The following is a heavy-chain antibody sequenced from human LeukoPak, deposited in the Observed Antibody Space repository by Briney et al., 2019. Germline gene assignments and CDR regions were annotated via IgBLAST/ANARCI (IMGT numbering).Heavy chain of an antibody. V-gene: IGHV1-69*01. Sequence: GASVKVSCKASGGTFGSYAISWVRQAPGQGLEWMGGIIPIFGTANYAQKFQGRVTITADESTSTAYMELSSLRSEDTAVYYCARDSIYEYCSGGSCLTLDYWGQGTLVTVSS. CDR1: GGTFGSYA. D-gene: IGHD2-15*01. J-gene: IGHJ4*02. CDR3: ARDSIYEYCSGGSCLTLDY. CDR2: IIPIFGTA.